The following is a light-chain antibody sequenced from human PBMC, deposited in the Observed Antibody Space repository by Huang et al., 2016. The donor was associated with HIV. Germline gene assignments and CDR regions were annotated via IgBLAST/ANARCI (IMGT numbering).Light chain of an antibody. CDR2: QAS. V-gene: IGKV1-5*03. CDR3: QQYSSYIQWT. Sequence: DIQMTQSPSTLSASVGDRVTIICRASQGVRSWLAWYQQKPGKAPKLLIYQASTLQNGVPSRFSSSGSGTEFTLTISSLQPDDFATYYCQQYSSYIQWTFGQGTKVEI. J-gene: IGKJ1*01. CDR1: QGVRSW.